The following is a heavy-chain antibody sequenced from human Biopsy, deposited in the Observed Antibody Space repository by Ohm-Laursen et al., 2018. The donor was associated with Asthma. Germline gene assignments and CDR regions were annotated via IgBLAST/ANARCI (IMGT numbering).Heavy chain of an antibody. CDR1: GFTVSTNG. Sequence: GSLRLSCAASGFTVSTNGMSWVRQPPGKGLEWVSVIYSGGGTYYADSVQGRVTISRDNSKSTLSLQMNSLRAEDTAVYYCARAYGGSFFSGAFDIWGQGTMVAVSS. D-gene: IGHD4-23*01. V-gene: IGHV3-53*01. J-gene: IGHJ3*02. CDR2: IYSGGGT. CDR3: ARAYGGSFFSGAFDI.